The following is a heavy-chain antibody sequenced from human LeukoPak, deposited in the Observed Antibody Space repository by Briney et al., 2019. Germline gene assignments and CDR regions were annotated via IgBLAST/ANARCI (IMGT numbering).Heavy chain of an antibody. J-gene: IGHJ3*02. CDR2: ISYSGRT. Sequence: SETLSLTCTVSSGSINSYYWSWIRQPPGKGLEWIGYISYSGRTSYNPSLKSRVTISVDTSKNQFSLKLSSVTAADTAVYYCAGGSNYDILTGYYGGAFDIWGQGTMVTVSS. V-gene: IGHV4-59*12. CDR3: AGGSNYDILTGYYGGAFDI. D-gene: IGHD3-9*01. CDR1: SGSINSYY.